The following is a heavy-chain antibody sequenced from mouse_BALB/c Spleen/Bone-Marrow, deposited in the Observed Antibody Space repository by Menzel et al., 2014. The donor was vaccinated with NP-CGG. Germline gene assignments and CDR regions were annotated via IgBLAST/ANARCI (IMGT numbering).Heavy chain of an antibody. CDR3: KRGGNFITTVVFDFDY. Sequence: LVESGAELVRTGASVTLSCKASGYTFTDYEMHWVKQTPVHGLEWIGAIDPETGGTAYNQKFKGKATLTADKSSSTAYMELLSLTSEDSAVYYCKRGGNFITTVVFDFDYWGQGTTLTVSS. CDR1: GYTFTDYE. J-gene: IGHJ2*01. D-gene: IGHD1-1*01. V-gene: IGHV1-15*01. CDR2: IDPETGGT.